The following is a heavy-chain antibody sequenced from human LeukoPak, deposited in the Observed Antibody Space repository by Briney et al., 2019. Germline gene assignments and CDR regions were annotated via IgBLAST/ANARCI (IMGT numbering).Heavy chain of an antibody. CDR1: GFTFSSYA. J-gene: IGHJ4*02. Sequence: GGSLTLSCAGSGFTFSSYAMSWVRQAPGKGLELVSAISGSGGSTYYADSVKGRFTISRDNSKNTLYLQMNSLRAEDTAVYYCAKDARGYYYDSSGYWGCFDYWGQGTLVTVSS. V-gene: IGHV3-23*01. CDR2: ISGSGGST. CDR3: AKDARGYYYDSSGYWGCFDY. D-gene: IGHD3-22*01.